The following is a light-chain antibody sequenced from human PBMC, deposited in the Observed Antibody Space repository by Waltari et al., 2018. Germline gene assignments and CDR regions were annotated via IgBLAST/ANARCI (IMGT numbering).Light chain of an antibody. V-gene: IGKV3-15*01. Sequence: EIIMTQSPATLSLSPGERATLSCRASQSVTNNLAWYQQKPGQAPRLLIYGASTRATSIPARISGSGSGTEFTLTISSLQSEDFAFDYCQQYNKWPLTFGGGTKVEIK. CDR1: QSVTNN. CDR2: GAS. J-gene: IGKJ4*01. CDR3: QQYNKWPLT.